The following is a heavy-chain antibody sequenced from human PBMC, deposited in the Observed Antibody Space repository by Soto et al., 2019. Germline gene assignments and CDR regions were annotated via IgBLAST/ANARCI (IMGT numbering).Heavy chain of an antibody. J-gene: IGHJ4*02. V-gene: IGHV4-34*01. CDR1: GRSISDYS. D-gene: IGHD7-27*01. CDR3: ARVSSFWGICD. CDR2: INHSGST. Sequence: QLRLQQWGTGLLKPSETLSLTCAVYGRSISDYSCTWIRQPPGKGLEWIGEINHSGSTNYNPSLKILVTISIDTSMKQFDLKLSTVTAADTAVYYCARVSSFWGICDWGQGTLVAVAS.